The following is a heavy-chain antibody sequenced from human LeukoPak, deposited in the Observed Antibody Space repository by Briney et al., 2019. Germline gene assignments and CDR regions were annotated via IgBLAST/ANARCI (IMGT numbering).Heavy chain of an antibody. V-gene: IGHV3-48*03. Sequence: GGSLRLSCAASGFAFSSYEMNWVRQAPGKGLEWVSYISSSGSTIYYADSVKGRFTISRDNAKNSLYLQMNSLRAEDTAVYYCARDYWDYFDYWGQGTLVTVSS. CDR2: ISSSGSTI. D-gene: IGHD2-15*01. J-gene: IGHJ4*02. CDR3: ARDYWDYFDY. CDR1: GFAFSSYE.